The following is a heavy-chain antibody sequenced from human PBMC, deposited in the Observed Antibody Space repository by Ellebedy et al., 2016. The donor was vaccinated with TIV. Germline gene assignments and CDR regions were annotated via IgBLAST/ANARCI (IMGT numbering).Heavy chain of an antibody. D-gene: IGHD1-1*01. Sequence: SETLSLTCTVSGGSVSGNYWGWIRRPPGAGLEWIGYVHYTGVTNYNPSLRSRLTLSADTSNNQFFLELRSVTAADTAVYYCARVGQLRLISSYYYHGLDVWGQGATVTVSS. CDR2: VHYTGVT. CDR3: ARVGQLRLISSYYYHGLDV. CDR1: GGSVSGNY. J-gene: IGHJ6*02. V-gene: IGHV4-59*02.